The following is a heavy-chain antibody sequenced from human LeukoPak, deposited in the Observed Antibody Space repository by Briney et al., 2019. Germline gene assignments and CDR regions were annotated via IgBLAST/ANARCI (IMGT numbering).Heavy chain of an antibody. D-gene: IGHD4-17*01. CDR2: IYASGST. CDR1: GGSISSYY. V-gene: IGHV4-4*07. CDR3: ARRKRGSSMTSELDP. Sequence: SETLSLTCAVSGGSISSYYWSWIRQPAGKGLEWIGRIYASGSTNYNPSLKSRVTISVDTSKNQFFLKLSSVTAADTAVYYCARRKRGSSMTSELDPWGQGTLVTVSS. J-gene: IGHJ5*02.